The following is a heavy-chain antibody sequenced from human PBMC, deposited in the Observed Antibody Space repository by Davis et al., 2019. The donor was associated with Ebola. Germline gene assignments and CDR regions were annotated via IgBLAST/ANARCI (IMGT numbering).Heavy chain of an antibody. D-gene: IGHD2-2*01. J-gene: IGHJ6*03. CDR3: AKDRYCSSTSCYRGYGYYYYYMDV. CDR2: ISGNTGST. Sequence: GGSLRLSCAASGFTFSSYSMSWVRQAPGKGLEWVSSISGNTGSTYHADSVKGRFTISRDNSKNTLYLQMNSLRAEDTAVYYCAKDRYCSSTSCYRGYGYYYYYMDVWGKGTTVTVSS. CDR1: GFTFSSYS. V-gene: IGHV3-23*01.